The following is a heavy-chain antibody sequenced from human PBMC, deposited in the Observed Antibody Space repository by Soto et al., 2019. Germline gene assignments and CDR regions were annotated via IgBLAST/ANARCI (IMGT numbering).Heavy chain of an antibody. CDR2: IATWSSST. CDR3: ARDVDWAFDY. D-gene: IGHD3-9*01. Sequence: GGSLRLSCVASGFTFTSYSMTWVRQAPGKGLEWLAHIATWSSSTDYADSVRGRFTISRDDAKNSLYLQMSSLRAEDTAVYYCARDVDWAFDYWGQGTLVTVSS. CDR1: GFTFTSYS. J-gene: IGHJ4*02. V-gene: IGHV3-48*04.